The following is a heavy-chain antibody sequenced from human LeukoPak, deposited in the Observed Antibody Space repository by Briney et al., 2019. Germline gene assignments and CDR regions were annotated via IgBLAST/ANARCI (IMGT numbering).Heavy chain of an antibody. V-gene: IGHV4-38-2*02. Sequence: SETLSLTCTVSGYFISSGYYWGWIRQPPGKGLEWIASICQSGSTYYNPSLKSRVTMSVDTSKNQFSLKLRSVTAADTAVYYCARVPGPNWFDPWGQGTLVTVSS. CDR2: ICQSGST. CDR1: GYFISSGYY. CDR3: ARVPGPNWFDP. J-gene: IGHJ5*02.